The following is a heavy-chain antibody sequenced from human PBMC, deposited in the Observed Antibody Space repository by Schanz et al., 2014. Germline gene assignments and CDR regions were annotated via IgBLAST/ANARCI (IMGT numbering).Heavy chain of an antibody. D-gene: IGHD1-26*01. Sequence: QLQLVQSGAEVKKPGSSVKVSCKLSGGTFSSYTISWMRQAPGQGLEWMGKIIPVLNIATYAQRFQGRVSITADTSTNTAYMELRSLRSDDTAVYYCARDRDQWDGNCCDFWGQGTRVTVSS. V-gene: IGHV1-69*08. J-gene: IGHJ4*02. CDR2: IIPVLNIA. CDR3: ARDRDQWDGNCCDF. CDR1: GGTFSSYT.